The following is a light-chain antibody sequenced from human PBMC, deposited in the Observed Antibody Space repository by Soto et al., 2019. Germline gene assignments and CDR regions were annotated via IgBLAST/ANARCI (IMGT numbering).Light chain of an antibody. Sequence: QAVVTQPPSVSGAPGQRVTISCTGSSSNIGAGYGVYWYQQLPGTAPKLLIYGNSNRPSGVPDRFSGSKSGTSASLAITGLQAEDEADYYCQSYDTSLRIYVFGTGTKLTVL. V-gene: IGLV1-40*01. CDR1: SSNIGAGYG. CDR2: GNS. CDR3: QSYDTSLRIYV. J-gene: IGLJ1*01.